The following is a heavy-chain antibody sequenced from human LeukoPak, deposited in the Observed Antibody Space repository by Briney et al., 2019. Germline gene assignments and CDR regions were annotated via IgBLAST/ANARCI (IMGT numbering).Heavy chain of an antibody. CDR2: ISSSSNYI. V-gene: IGHV3-21*01. CDR1: GFTFSSYS. CDR3: ARVFSGSYYNLDH. J-gene: IGHJ4*02. D-gene: IGHD1-26*01. Sequence: PGGSLRLSCAASGFTFSSYSMNWVRKAPGKGLEWVSSISSSSNYIYYVDSVKGRFTISRDNARNSLYLQMNSLRADDTAVYFCARVFSGSYYNLDHWGQGTLVTVSS.